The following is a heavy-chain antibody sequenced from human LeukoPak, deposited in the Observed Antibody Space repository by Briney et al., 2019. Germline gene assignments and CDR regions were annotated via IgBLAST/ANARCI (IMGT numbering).Heavy chain of an antibody. V-gene: IGHV3-33*01. CDR2: IWYDGSNK. CDR3: ARACGYSCYDSRAALDY. Sequence: GRPLRLSCAASGFTFRSYGMHWVRQAPGKGLEWVAVIWYDGSNKYYADSVKGRFTISRDNSKNTLYLQMNSLRAEDTAVYYCARACGYSCYDSRAALDYWGQGTLVTVSS. D-gene: IGHD5-12*01. CDR1: GFTFRSYG. J-gene: IGHJ4*02.